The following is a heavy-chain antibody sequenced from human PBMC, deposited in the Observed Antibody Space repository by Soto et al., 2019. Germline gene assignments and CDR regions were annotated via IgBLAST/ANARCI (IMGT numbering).Heavy chain of an antibody. J-gene: IGHJ6*03. V-gene: IGHV1-69*02. CDR2: IITILGIA. CDR3: ARGSCSSTSCYAGGGYYYYMDV. D-gene: IGHD2-2*01. Sequence: QVQLVQSGAEVKKPGSSVKVSCKASGGTFSSYTISWVRQAPGQGLEWMGRIITILGIANYAQKFQGRVTITADKSTSTAYMELSSLRSEDTAVYYCARGSCSSTSCYAGGGYYYYMDVWGKGTTVTVSS. CDR1: GGTFSSYT.